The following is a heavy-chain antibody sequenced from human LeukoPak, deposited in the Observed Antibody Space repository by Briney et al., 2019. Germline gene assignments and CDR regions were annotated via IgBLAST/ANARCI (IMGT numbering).Heavy chain of an antibody. J-gene: IGHJ4*02. D-gene: IGHD1-7*01. CDR1: GFTFSNYW. V-gene: IGHV3-7*01. CDR2: IRQDGSEK. Sequence: GGCLRLSCAASGFTFSNYWMSRVRQAPGKGREWVANIRQDGSEKYYVNSVKGRFTISRDNAKNSLYLQMNSLRAEDTAIYYCAREDDWNYEDYWGQGTLVTVSS. CDR3: AREDDWNYEDY.